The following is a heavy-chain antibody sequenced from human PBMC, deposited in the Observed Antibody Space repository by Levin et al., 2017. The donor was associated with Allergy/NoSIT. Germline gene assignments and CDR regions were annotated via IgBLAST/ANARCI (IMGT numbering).Heavy chain of an antibody. CDR1: GFIFSDSP. Sequence: AGGSLRLSCAASGFIFSDSPMHWVRQASGKGLEWVGRIGSKINSYATVYAASVTDRFTVSRDDSKNTAYLQMNSLKTEDTAVYFCARSTGSYGRSLYYFDYWGQGTLVTVSS. CDR3: ARSTGSYGRSLYYFDY. V-gene: IGHV3-73*01. J-gene: IGHJ4*02. D-gene: IGHD1-26*01. CDR2: IGSKINSYAT.